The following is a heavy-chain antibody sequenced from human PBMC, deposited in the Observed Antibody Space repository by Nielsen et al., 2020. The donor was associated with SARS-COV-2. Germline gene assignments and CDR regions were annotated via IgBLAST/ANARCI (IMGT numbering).Heavy chain of an antibody. D-gene: IGHD5-12*01. V-gene: IGHV1-18*04. CDR3: ARLGGYDSFSPYYYYYYMDV. Sequence: ASVKVSCKASGYTFTSYGISWVRQAPGQGLEWMGWISAYNGNTNYAQKLQGRVTMTTDTSTSTAYMELRSLRSDDTAVYYCARLGGYDSFSPYYYYYYMDVWGKGTTVTVSS. CDR1: GYTFTSYG. CDR2: ISAYNGNT. J-gene: IGHJ6*03.